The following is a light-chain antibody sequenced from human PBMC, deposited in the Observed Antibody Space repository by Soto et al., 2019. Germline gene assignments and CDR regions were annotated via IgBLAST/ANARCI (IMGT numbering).Light chain of an antibody. CDR2: DVS. CDR1: SSEVCGYNY. V-gene: IGLV2-14*01. Sequence: QSVLTQPASVSGSPGQSITISCTGTSSEVCGYNYVSWYQQHPGKAPKLMIYDVSNRPSGVSNRFSGSKSGNTASLTISGLQAEDEADYYCSSYTSSSTPYVFGTGTKVTVL. J-gene: IGLJ1*01. CDR3: SSYTSSSTPYV.